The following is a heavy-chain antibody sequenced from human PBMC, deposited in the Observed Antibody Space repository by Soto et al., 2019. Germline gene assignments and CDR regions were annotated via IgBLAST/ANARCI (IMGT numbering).Heavy chain of an antibody. CDR2: ISGSGGTT. CDR3: ERQRAGVGSGSDTYYFDY. Sequence: EVQLLESGGGLVQPGGSLRISCIGSGFTFSSNAMSWVRQAPGKGMEWVSAISGSGGTTYYADSVKGRFAVSRDNSNNTLYLQMNSLRADDTAVYYFERQRAGVGSGSDTYYFDYCGQGTLVTVAS. J-gene: IGHJ4*02. V-gene: IGHV3-23*01. D-gene: IGHD3-10*01. CDR1: GFTFSSNA.